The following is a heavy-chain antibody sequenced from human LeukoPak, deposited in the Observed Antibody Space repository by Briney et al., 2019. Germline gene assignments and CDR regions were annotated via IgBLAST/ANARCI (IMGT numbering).Heavy chain of an antibody. Sequence: SETLSLTCAVYVGSFSGYYWSWIRQTPGTGLEWIGEINHSGSTSYNPSLKSRVTVSVLTSKNQFSLKLSSVSAADTAVYYCARQREGYFDLWGRGTLVTVSS. J-gene: IGHJ2*01. CDR1: VGSFSGYY. CDR2: INHSGST. CDR3: ARQREGYFDL. V-gene: IGHV4-34*01.